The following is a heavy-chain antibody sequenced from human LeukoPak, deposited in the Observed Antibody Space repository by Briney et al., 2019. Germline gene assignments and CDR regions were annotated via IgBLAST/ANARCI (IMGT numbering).Heavy chain of an antibody. V-gene: IGHV3-23*01. CDR1: GFTFNDYA. Sequence: GGSLRLSCAASGFTFNDYAMSWVRQAPGEGLEWVSEVGLSSYTTCYADSVRGRFTVSRDDPKSTVYLQMNSLRAEDTAVYYCAKDLWYYDSSPPGTFDYWGQGTLVTVSS. CDR2: VGLSSYTT. CDR3: AKDLWYYDSSPPGTFDY. J-gene: IGHJ4*02. D-gene: IGHD3-22*01.